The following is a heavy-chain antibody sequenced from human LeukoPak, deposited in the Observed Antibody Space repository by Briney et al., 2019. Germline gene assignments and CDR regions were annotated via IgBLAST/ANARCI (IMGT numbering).Heavy chain of an antibody. Sequence: GGSLRLSCAASGFTFSTYWMHWVRQAPGKGPVWVSRIKSDGSSTRFADSVQGRFTISRDNGKNTLYLQMNSLRAEDTAVYYCARGGDSSNWYPGYFDYWGQGALVTVSS. J-gene: IGHJ4*02. CDR3: ARGGDSSNWYPGYFDY. V-gene: IGHV3-74*01. CDR1: GFTFSTYW. CDR2: IKSDGSST. D-gene: IGHD6-13*01.